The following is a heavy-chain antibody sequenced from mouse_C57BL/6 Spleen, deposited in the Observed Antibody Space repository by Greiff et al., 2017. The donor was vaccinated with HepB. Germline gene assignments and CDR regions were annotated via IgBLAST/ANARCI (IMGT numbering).Heavy chain of an antibody. Sequence: QVQLQQSGAELARPGASVKLSCKASGYTFTSYGISWVKQRTGQGLEWIGEIYPRSGNTYYNEKFKGKATLTADKSSSTAYMELRSLTSEDSAVYFCARGRDLYAMDYWGQGTSVTVSS. CDR1: GYTFTSYG. J-gene: IGHJ4*01. CDR2: IYPRSGNT. CDR3: ARGRDLYAMDY. V-gene: IGHV1-81*01.